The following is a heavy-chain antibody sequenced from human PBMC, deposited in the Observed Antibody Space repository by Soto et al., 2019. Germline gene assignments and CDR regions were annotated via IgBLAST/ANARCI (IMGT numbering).Heavy chain of an antibody. CDR3: ARVSNTYYYDSSGYYPIYYYGMDV. D-gene: IGHD3-22*01. CDR2: IYYSGST. J-gene: IGHJ6*02. CDR1: GGSISSYY. V-gene: IGHV4-59*01. Sequence: SETLSLTCTVSGGSISSYYWSWIRQPPGKGLEWIGYIYYSGSTNYNPSLKSRVTISVDTSKNQFSLKLSSVTAADTAVYYCARVSNTYYYDSSGYYPIYYYGMDVWGQGTTVTVS.